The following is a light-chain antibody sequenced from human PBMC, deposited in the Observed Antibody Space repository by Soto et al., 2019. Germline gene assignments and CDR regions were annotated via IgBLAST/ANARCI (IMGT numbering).Light chain of an antibody. CDR2: DAS. J-gene: IGKJ4*01. V-gene: IGKV3-11*01. CDR1: QSVSSY. CDR3: QQRSNWPPVT. Sequence: EIVLTQSPATLSLSPGESATLSCSSSQSVSSYLAWYQQKPGQAPRLLIYDASNRATGIPARFSGSGSGTDFTLTISSLEPEDFGVYYCQQRSNWPPVTFGGGTKVDIK.